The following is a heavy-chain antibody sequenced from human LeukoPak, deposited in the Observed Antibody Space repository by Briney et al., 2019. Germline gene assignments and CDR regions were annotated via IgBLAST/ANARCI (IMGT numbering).Heavy chain of an antibody. V-gene: IGHV1-2*02. D-gene: IGHD2-2*02. J-gene: IGHJ4*02. CDR2: INPNSGGT. CDR1: GYTFTGYY. Sequence: ASVKVSCKASGYTFTGYYMHWARQAPGQGLEWMGWINPNSGGTNYAQKFQGRVTMTRDTSISTAYMELSRLRSDDTAVYYCARGYCSSTSCYTVFDYWGQGTLVTVSS. CDR3: ARGYCSSTSCYTVFDY.